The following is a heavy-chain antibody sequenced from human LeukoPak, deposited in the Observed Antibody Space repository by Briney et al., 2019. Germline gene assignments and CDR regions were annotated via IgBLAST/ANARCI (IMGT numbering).Heavy chain of an antibody. Sequence: PGGSLRLSCAASGFSVSNNYISWVRQAPGKGLEWVSLIYSGGNTYYADSPKHRFTISRDTSMDTVFLQIASLRAGDTAVYYCARESRSYYFGSGTYDAFDIWGQGTMVTVSS. CDR3: ARESRSYYFGSGTYDAFDI. V-gene: IGHV3-66*01. CDR2: IYSGGNT. J-gene: IGHJ3*02. D-gene: IGHD3-10*01. CDR1: GFSVSNNY.